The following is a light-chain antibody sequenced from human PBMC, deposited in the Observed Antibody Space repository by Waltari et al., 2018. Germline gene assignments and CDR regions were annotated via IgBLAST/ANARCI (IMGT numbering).Light chain of an antibody. CDR1: QGINNY. J-gene: IGKJ2*01. CDR3: QKCFSAPYT. Sequence: DIQITQSPSSLSASVGDRVTITCRARQGINNYLAWYQQRAGKAPKVLIYAASILQSGVPSRFSGSGSGTDFTLTISSLQPEDVATYYCQKCFSAPYTFGQGTKLEI. V-gene: IGKV1-27*01. CDR2: AAS.